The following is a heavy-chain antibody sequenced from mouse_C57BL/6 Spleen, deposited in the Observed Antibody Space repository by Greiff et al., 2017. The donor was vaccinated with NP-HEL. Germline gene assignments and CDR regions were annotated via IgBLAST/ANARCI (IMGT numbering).Heavy chain of an antibody. J-gene: IGHJ3*01. CDR1: GYTFTSYW. V-gene: IGHV1-55*01. CDR3: ARRDYYGSSPFAY. Sequence: VQLQQPGAELVKPGASVKMSCKASGYTFTSYWITWVKQRPGQGLEWIGDIYPGSGSTNYNEKFKSKATLTVDTSSSTAYMQLSSLTSEDSAVYYCARRDYYGSSPFAYWGQGTLVTVSA. CDR2: IYPGSGST. D-gene: IGHD1-1*01.